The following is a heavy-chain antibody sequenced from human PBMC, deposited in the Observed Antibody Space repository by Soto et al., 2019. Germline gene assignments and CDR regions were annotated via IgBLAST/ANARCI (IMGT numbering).Heavy chain of an antibody. V-gene: IGHV4-59*01. CDR2: IYYSGST. CDR1: GGSISSYY. J-gene: IGHJ6*02. CDR3: ARDHHRNYYGMDV. Sequence: QVQLQESGPGLVKPSETLSLTCTVSGGSISSYYWNWIRQPPGKGLEWIGYIYYSGSTYYNPSLKSRVTISVDTSKNQFSLKLSSVTGADTAVYYCARDHHRNYYGMDVWGQGTTVTVSS.